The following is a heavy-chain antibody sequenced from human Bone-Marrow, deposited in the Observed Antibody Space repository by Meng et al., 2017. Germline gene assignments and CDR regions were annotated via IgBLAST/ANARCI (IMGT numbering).Heavy chain of an antibody. CDR3: ANGDGADY. CDR1: GFTFSRHG. Sequence: QVQLVSSGRRVGQPVRSLRLSCAASGFTFSRHGMHWVSQAPGKGLEWVAVISYDGSNKYYADSVKGRFTISRDNSKNTLYLQMNSLRAEDTAVYYCANGDGADYWGQGTLVTVSS. V-gene: IGHV3-30*18. J-gene: IGHJ4*02. D-gene: IGHD1-26*01. CDR2: ISYDGSNK.